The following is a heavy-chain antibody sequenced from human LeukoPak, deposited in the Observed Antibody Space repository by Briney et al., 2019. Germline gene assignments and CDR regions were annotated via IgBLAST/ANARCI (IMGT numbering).Heavy chain of an antibody. CDR3: ASSVYSTYAAS. CDR2: MYYSGST. D-gene: IGHD6-13*01. J-gene: IGHJ5*02. V-gene: IGHV4-39*01. CDR1: AGSNSSSSYY. Sequence: PSETLSLTCSVSAGSNSSSSYYWGWIRQPPGKGLEWIGSMYYSGSTYYNPSLKSRVTISVDTSKNQFSLKLSSVTAADTAVYYCASSVYSTYAASWGQGSLVTVSS.